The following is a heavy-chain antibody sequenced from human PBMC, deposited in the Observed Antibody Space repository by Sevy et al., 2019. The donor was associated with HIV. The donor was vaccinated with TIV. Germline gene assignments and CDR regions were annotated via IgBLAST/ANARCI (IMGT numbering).Heavy chain of an antibody. CDR1: GFTFSSYW. Sequence: GGSLRLSCAVSGFTFSSYWMSWVRQAPGKGLEWVANIKQDGGVQYYVDSVKGRFAISRDNAKNSLFLQMNSLRVEDTAVYYCARSTNSAALDYWGQGTPVTVSS. V-gene: IGHV3-7*01. CDR2: IKQDGGVQ. J-gene: IGHJ4*02. D-gene: IGHD2-2*01. CDR3: ARSTNSAALDY.